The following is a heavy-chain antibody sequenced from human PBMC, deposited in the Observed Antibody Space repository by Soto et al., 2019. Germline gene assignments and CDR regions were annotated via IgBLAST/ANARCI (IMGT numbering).Heavy chain of an antibody. CDR3: AKEVAVARKDDYYGMDV. D-gene: IGHD6-19*01. V-gene: IGHV3-23*01. CDR1: GFTFSSYA. Sequence: PGGSLRLSCAASGFTFSSYAMSWVRQAPGKGLEWVSAISGSGGSTYYADSVKGRFTISRDNSKNTLYLQMNSLRAEDTAVYYCAKEVAVARKDDYYGMDVWGQGTTVTVSS. CDR2: ISGSGGST. J-gene: IGHJ6*02.